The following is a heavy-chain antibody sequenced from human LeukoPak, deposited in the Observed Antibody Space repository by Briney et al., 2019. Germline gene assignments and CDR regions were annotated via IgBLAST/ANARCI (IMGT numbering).Heavy chain of an antibody. CDR1: GFTFSSYA. J-gene: IGHJ4*02. CDR3: AKVGPYSNSPLIPEY. CDR2: ISGSGGST. V-gene: IGHV3-23*01. D-gene: IGHD4-11*01. Sequence: AGGSLRLSCAASGFTFSSYAMSWVHRAPGKRLGWVSAISGSGGSTYYADSVKGRFTISRDNSKNTLYLQMNSLRAEDTAVYYCAKVGPYSNSPLIPEYWGQGTLVTVSS.